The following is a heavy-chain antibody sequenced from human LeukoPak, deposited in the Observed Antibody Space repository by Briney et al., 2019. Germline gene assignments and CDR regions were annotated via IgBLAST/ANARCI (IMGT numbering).Heavy chain of an antibody. CDR2: IYYSGST. D-gene: IGHD3-22*01. Sequence: SETLSLTCTVSGGSISSGGYYWSWIRQHPGKGLEWIGYIYYSGSTYYNPSLKSRVTISVDTSKNQFSLKLSSVTAADTAVYYCASGRGPTYYYDSSGYCSWGQGTLVTVSS. CDR1: GGSISSGGYY. CDR3: ASGRGPTYYYDSSGYCS. V-gene: IGHV4-31*03. J-gene: IGHJ5*02.